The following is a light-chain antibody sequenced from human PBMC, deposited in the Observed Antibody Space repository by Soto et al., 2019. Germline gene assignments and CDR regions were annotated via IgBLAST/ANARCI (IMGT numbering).Light chain of an antibody. CDR1: QGISFW. CDR2: GAS. V-gene: IGKV1-12*01. J-gene: IGKJ2*01. CDR3: LQSSRYPVN. Sequence: DIQMTPFPSSVSASVGDSVTISCRASQGISFWLSWYQQKPGKAPRLLIYGASTLQSGVPSRFRGGGGGTDFTLTISSLQPEDSATYYCLQSSRYPVNFGQGNKLEIK.